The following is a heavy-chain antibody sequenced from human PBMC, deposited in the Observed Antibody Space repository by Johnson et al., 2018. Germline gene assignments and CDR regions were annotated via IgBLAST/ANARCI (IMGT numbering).Heavy chain of an antibody. CDR1: GFTFSNAW. CDR2: ISDSGTST. CDR3: AKPLGDYCGSRSGCLYGQH. J-gene: IGHJ1*01. Sequence: VQLVESGGGLVKPGGSLRLSCAASGFTFSNAWMNWVRQAPGKGLEWVSAISDSGTSTYYADSVKGRFTTARDNSKNTLSLQMNSLRVEETAVYYCAKPLGDYCGSRSGCLYGQHGGQGNLVNVSS. V-gene: IGHV3-23*04. D-gene: IGHD2-2*01.